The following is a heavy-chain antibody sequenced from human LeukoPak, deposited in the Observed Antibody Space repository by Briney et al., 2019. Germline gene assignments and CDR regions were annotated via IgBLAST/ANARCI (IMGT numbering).Heavy chain of an antibody. D-gene: IGHD3/OR15-3a*01. V-gene: IGHV4-39*07. Sequence: KPSETLSLTCTVSGGSVSSTTYYWGWIRQPPGRGLEWIGSISYSGSTYYNPSLKSRVTISVDTSKNQFSLKLSSVTAADTAVYYCARDMDWLDAFDIWGQGTMVTVSS. CDR1: GGSVSSTTYY. CDR2: ISYSGST. J-gene: IGHJ3*02. CDR3: ARDMDWLDAFDI.